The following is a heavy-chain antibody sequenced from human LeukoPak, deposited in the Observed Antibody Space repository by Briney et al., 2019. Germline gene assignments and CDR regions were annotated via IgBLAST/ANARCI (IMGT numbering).Heavy chain of an antibody. Sequence: GGSLRLSCAASRFSFNNYAMSWVRQAPGKGLEWVSAISGSGANTYYANSVKGRFTISRDNAKNSLYLQMNSLRAEDTAVYYCAEGYSSTFMNWGQGTLVTVSS. J-gene: IGHJ4*02. V-gene: IGHV3-23*01. CDR1: RFSFNNYA. CDR3: AEGYSSTFMN. D-gene: IGHD6-13*01. CDR2: ISGSGANT.